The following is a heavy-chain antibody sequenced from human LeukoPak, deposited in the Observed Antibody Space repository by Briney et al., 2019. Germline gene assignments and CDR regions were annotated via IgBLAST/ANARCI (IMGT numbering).Heavy chain of an antibody. J-gene: IGHJ3*02. Sequence: GGSLGLSCAASGFTFSSYRVNWVRQAPGKGLEWVASIKQGESERYYVDSVNSRFTISRDNAKSSLYLQMNSLRAEDTAVYYCARGDNSAFDIWGQGTMVTVSS. CDR1: GFTFSSYR. CDR3: ARGDNSAFDI. D-gene: IGHD3-22*01. CDR2: IKQGESER. V-gene: IGHV3-7*04.